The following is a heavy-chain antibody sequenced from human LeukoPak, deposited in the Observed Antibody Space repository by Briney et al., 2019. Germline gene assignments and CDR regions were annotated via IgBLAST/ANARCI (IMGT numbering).Heavy chain of an antibody. CDR2: ISGSGGST. V-gene: IGHV3-23*01. J-gene: IGHJ3*02. D-gene: IGHD1-26*01. Sequence: QPGGSLRLSCAASGFTFSSYAMSWVRQAPGKGLEWVSAISGSGGSTYYADSVKGRFTISRDNSKNTLYLQMNSLRAEDTAVYYCAKALQYSGSSLGAFDIWGQGTMVTVSS. CDR3: AKALQYSGSSLGAFDI. CDR1: GFTFSSYA.